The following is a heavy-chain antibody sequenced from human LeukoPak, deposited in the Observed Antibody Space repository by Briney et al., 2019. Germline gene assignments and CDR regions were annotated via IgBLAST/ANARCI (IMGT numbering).Heavy chain of an antibody. J-gene: IGHJ4*02. CDR3: ARDRNWVTDY. D-gene: IGHD7-27*01. V-gene: IGHV3-7*03. Sequence: GGSLRLSCAASGFTFSSYGMHWVRQAPGKGLEWVANIKEDGSDKYYVDSMKGRFTVSRDNAKNSVYLQMNSLRAEDTAVYYCARDRNWVTDYWGQGTLVLVSS. CDR2: IKEDGSDK. CDR1: GFTFSSYG.